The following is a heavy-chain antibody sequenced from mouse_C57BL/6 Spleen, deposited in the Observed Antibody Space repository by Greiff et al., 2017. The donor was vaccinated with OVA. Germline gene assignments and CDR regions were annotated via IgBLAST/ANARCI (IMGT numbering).Heavy chain of an antibody. D-gene: IGHD1-1*01. V-gene: IGHV5-9*01. CDR1: GFTFSSYT. CDR2: ISGGGGNT. CDR3: ARQDYGSSYAMDY. Sequence: EVKLVDSGGGLVKPGGSLKLSCAASGFTFSSYTMSWVRQTPEKRLEWVATISGGGGNTYYPDSVKGRFTISRDNAKNTLYLQMSSLRSEDTALYYCARQDYGSSYAMDYWGQGTSVTVSS. J-gene: IGHJ4*01.